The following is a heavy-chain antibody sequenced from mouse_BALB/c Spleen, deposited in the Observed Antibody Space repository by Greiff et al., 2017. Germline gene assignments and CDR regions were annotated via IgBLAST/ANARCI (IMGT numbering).Heavy chain of an antibody. CDR2: IDPANGNT. CDR3: ARQLGLRDWFAY. CDR1: GFNIKDTY. V-gene: IGHV14-3*02. J-gene: IGHJ3*01. D-gene: IGHD3-1*01. Sequence: EVQLQQSGAELVKPGASVKLSCTASGFNIKDTYMHWVKQRPEQGLEWIGRIDPANGNTKYDPKFQGKATITADTSSNTAYLQLSSLTSEDTAVFSCARQLGLRDWFAYWGQGTLVTVSA.